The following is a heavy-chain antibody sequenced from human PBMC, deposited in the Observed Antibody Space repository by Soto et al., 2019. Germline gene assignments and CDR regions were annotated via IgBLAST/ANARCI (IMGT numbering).Heavy chain of an antibody. CDR1: GGTFSSYA. CDR2: IIPIFGTA. Sequence: ASVKVSCKASGGTFSSYAISWVRQAPGQGLEWMGGIIPIFGTANYAQKFQGRVTITADKSTSTAYMELSSLRSEDTAVYYCATRPGYSSGWHYYFDYWGQGTLVTVSS. D-gene: IGHD6-19*01. CDR3: ATRPGYSSGWHYYFDY. J-gene: IGHJ4*02. V-gene: IGHV1-69*06.